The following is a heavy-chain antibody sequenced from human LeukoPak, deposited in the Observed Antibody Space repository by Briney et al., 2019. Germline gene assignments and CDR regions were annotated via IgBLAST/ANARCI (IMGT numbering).Heavy chain of an antibody. CDR2: ISGSGGST. Sequence: GGSLRLSCAASGFTFSSYAMSWVRQAPGKGLEWVSAISGSGGSTYYADSVKGRFTISRDNSKNTLYLQMNSLRAEDTAVYYCARDGRPAAVAVMDYYYGMDVWGQGTTVTVSS. D-gene: IGHD6-19*01. CDR1: GFTFSSYA. CDR3: ARDGRPAAVAVMDYYYGMDV. J-gene: IGHJ6*02. V-gene: IGHV3-23*01.